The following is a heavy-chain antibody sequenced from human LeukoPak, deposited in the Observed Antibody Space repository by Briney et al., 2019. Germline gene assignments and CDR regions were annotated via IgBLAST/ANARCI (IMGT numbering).Heavy chain of an antibody. CDR1: GGSISSYY. CDR2: IYYSGTT. Sequence: SETLSLTCTVSGGSISSYYWSWIRQPPGKGLEWIGYIYYSGTTNYNPSLKSRVTMSVDTSKNQFSLRLSSVTAADTAVYYCARNYDSSGYTTFGYWGQGTLVTVSS. J-gene: IGHJ4*02. V-gene: IGHV4-59*01. CDR3: ARNYDSSGYTTFGY. D-gene: IGHD3-22*01.